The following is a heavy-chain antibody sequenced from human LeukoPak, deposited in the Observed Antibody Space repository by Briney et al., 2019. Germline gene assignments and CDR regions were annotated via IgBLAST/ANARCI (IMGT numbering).Heavy chain of an antibody. V-gene: IGHV3-74*01. J-gene: IGHJ4*02. Sequence: GGSLRLSCAASGFTFSSYWMHWVRQAPGKGLVWVSRINSDGSSTSYADSVKGRFTISRDNAKNTLYLQMNSLRAEDTAVYYCARVRNLAYGAPSDYFDYWGQGTLVTVSS. CDR1: GFTFSSYW. D-gene: IGHD4-17*01. CDR3: ARVRNLAYGAPSDYFDY. CDR2: INSDGSST.